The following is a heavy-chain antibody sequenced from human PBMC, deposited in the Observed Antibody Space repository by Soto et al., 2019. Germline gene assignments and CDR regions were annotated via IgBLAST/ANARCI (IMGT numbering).Heavy chain of an antibody. J-gene: IGHJ4*02. CDR1: GGSISSSSYY. CDR2: IYYSGST. D-gene: IGHD2-15*01. V-gene: IGHV4-39*01. CDR3: ARLLGYCSGGTQCDY. Sequence: KTSETLSLTCTVSGGSISSSSYYWGWIRQPPGKGLEWIGSIYYSGSTYYNPSLKSRVTISVDTSKNQFSMKLSSVTAADNAVYYCARLLGYCSGGTQCDYWGQGTLVTVSS.